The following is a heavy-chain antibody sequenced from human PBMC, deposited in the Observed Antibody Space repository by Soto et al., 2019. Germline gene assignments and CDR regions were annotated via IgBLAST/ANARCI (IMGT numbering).Heavy chain of an antibody. D-gene: IGHD6-6*01. J-gene: IGHJ4*02. Sequence: QVHLVQSGAEVKKPGASVKVSCKGSGYGFTTYGITWVRQAPGQGIEWMAWISAHNGNTNYAQKHQGRGTVTRDTSTSTAYMELRSLRSDDTAVYYCARGRDGDYWGQGARVTVS. CDR3: ARGRDGDY. CDR1: GYGFTTYG. V-gene: IGHV1-18*01. CDR2: ISAHNGNT.